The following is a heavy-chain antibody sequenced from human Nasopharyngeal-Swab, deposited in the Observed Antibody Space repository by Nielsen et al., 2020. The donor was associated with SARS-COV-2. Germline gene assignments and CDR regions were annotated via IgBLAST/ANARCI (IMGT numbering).Heavy chain of an antibody. CDR3: ARDSSDSYYGMDV. CDR1: GGTFSSYA. J-gene: IGHJ6*02. CDR2: IIPIFGTA. V-gene: IGHV1-69*06. Sequence: SVKVSCKASGGTFSSYAISWVRQAPGQGLEWVGGIIPIFGTANYAQKFQGRVTITADKSTSTAYMELSSLISEDTAVYYCARDSSDSYYGMDVWGQGTTVTVSS.